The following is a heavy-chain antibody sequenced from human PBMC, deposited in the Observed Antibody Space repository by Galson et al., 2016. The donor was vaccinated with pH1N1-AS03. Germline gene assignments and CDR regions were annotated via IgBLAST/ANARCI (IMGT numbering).Heavy chain of an antibody. D-gene: IGHD2/OR15-2a*01. CDR3: ARASDREILYYYYGMDV. V-gene: IGHV1-69*01. CDR2: IIPIFGRV. J-gene: IGHJ6*02. Sequence: SCKASGGTFSSYVISWVRQAPGQGLEWMGEIIPIFGRVNYAQKFQGRVTITADVFTKTAYMELTSLRSEDTAVYYCARASDREILYYYYGMDVWGQGTTVTVSS. CDR1: GGTFSSYV.